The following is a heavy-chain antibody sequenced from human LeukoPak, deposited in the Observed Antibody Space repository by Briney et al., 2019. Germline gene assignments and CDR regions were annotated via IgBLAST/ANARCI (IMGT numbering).Heavy chain of an antibody. Sequence: ASVKVSCKASGYTFTGYYMHWLRQAPGQGLEWMGKINPDSGGTNYAQNFQGRVTMTRDTSISTAYMELSRLRSDDTAVYYCARAEGPEGIVVTLFDYWGQGTLVTVSS. CDR2: INPDSGGT. D-gene: IGHD3-22*01. V-gene: IGHV1-2*02. J-gene: IGHJ4*02. CDR1: GYTFTGYY. CDR3: ARAEGPEGIVVTLFDY.